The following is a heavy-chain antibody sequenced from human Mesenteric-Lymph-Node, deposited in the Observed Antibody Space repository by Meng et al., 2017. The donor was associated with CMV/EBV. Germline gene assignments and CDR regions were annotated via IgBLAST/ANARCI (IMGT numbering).Heavy chain of an antibody. CDR3: ARGPRYDFWEGHYYFDY. CDR2: ISNSGSTI. V-gene: IGHV3-48*04. CDR1: GFTFRSYA. Sequence: GESLKISCAASGFTFRSYAMTWVRQAPGKGLEWVSYISNSGSTIYYADSVKGRFTISRDNAKNSLCLQMNSLRAEDTAVYYCARGPRYDFWEGHYYFDYWGQGTLVTVSS. J-gene: IGHJ4*02. D-gene: IGHD3-3*01.